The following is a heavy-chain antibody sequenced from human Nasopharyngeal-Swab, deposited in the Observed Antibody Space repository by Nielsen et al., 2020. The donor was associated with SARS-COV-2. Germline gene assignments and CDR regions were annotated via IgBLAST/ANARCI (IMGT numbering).Heavy chain of an antibody. CDR2: ISSSSSYI. D-gene: IGHD6-6*01. CDR1: GFTFSSYS. V-gene: IGHV3-21*01. Sequence: GESLKISCAVSGFTFSSYSMNWVRQAPGKGLEWVSSISSSSSYIYYADSVKGRFTISRDNAKNSLYLQMNSLRAEDMAVYYCASDTRYSSSTYYYYGMDVWGQGTTVTVSS. CDR3: ASDTRYSSSTYYYYGMDV. J-gene: IGHJ6*02.